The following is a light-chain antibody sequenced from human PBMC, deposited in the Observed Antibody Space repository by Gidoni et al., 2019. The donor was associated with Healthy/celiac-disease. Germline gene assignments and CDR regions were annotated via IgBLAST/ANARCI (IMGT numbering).Light chain of an antibody. CDR2: DVS. J-gene: IGLJ3*02. V-gene: IGLV2-14*03. CDR1: SSDVGGYNY. CDR3: SSYTSSSTLEV. Sequence: QSALTPPASVSGSPGHAITISCTGTSSDVGGYNYVSWYQQHPGKAPKLMIYDVSNRPSGVSNRFSGSKSGNTASLTISGLQAEDEADYYCSSYTSSSTLEVFGGGTKLTVL.